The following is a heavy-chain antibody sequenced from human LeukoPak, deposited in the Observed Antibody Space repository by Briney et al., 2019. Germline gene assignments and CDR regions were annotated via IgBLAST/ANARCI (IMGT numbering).Heavy chain of an antibody. CDR2: ISPSGGST. J-gene: IGHJ4*02. V-gene: IGHV1-46*01. D-gene: IGHD5-24*01. CDR3: ARDLAYNSNLYYFDY. Sequence: GASVKVSCKASGYTFTNYYIHWVRQAPGQGLEWMGLISPSGGSTSYAQKFQGRVTMTRDTSTSTVYMEVSSLRSDDTAVYYCARDLAYNSNLYYFDYWGQGTLVTVSS. CDR1: GYTFTNYY.